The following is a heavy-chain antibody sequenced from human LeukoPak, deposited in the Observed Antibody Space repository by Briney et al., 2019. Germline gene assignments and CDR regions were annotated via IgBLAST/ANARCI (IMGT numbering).Heavy chain of an antibody. CDR2: IYYSGST. V-gene: IGHV4-39*01. J-gene: IGHJ6*03. CDR1: GGSISSSSYH. Sequence: SETLSFTCTVSGGSISSSSYHWGWIRQPPGKGLEWIGSIYYSGSTYYNPSLKSRVTISVDTSKNQFSLKLSSVTAADTAVFYCARQNMRYYYMDVWGKGTTVTVSS. CDR3: ARQNMRYYYMDV. D-gene: IGHD2-2*01.